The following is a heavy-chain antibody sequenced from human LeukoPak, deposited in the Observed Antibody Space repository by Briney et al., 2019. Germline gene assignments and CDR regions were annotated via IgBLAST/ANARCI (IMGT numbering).Heavy chain of an antibody. Sequence: PGGSLRLSCAASGFSFNDAWMSWVRQAPGKGLEWVSYISSSGSSIHYADSVKGRFTISRDNAKNTLNLQMNSLRAEDTAVYYCARDLGQYYDTSDNWFDPWGQGTLVTVSS. CDR2: ISSSGSSI. CDR1: GFSFNDAW. CDR3: ARDLGQYYDTSDNWFDP. D-gene: IGHD3-22*01. J-gene: IGHJ5*02. V-gene: IGHV3-11*04.